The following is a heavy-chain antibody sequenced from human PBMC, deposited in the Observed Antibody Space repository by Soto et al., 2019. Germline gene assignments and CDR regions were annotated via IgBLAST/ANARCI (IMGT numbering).Heavy chain of an antibody. V-gene: IGHV3-30-3*01. Sequence: QVQLVESGGGVVQPGRSLRLSCAASGFTFISYAMHWVRQAPGKGLEWVAVISFDGSTEYYADSVKGRFTISRDNSKNTVYLQMNSLRSEHTAVYYCPRSRHGSGSYTHFYYGLDVWGQGTTVTVSS. CDR3: PRSRHGSGSYTHFYYGLDV. CDR2: ISFDGSTE. D-gene: IGHD3-10*01. J-gene: IGHJ6*02. CDR1: GFTFISYA.